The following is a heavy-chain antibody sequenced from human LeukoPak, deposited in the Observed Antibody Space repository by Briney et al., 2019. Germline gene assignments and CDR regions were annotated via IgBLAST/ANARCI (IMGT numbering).Heavy chain of an antibody. V-gene: IGHV4-4*07. CDR3: ARAGRTVNVFDI. Sequence: SETLSLTCSVSDDSMISYHWSWIRQSAGKGLEWIGRIYTSGSTDYNPSLMSRVTMSVDTAKNQFSLKLRSVTAADTAVYYCARAGRTVNVFDIWGQGTIVTVSS. D-gene: IGHD1/OR15-1a*01. CDR1: DDSMISYH. J-gene: IGHJ3*02. CDR2: IYTSGST.